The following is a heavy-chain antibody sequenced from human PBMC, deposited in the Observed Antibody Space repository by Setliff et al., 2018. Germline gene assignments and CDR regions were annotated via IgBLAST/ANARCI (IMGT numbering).Heavy chain of an antibody. Sequence: PSETLSLTCAVSGFSISSGYYWGWIRQPPGKGLEWIVNIHHSGKAYYNPSLKSRVTMSVDTSKNHVSLKLSSVTAADTAVYYCARAHTWSLPNDNSGYPGWFDPWGQGPRSPSPQ. CDR1: GFSISSGYY. D-gene: IGHD3-22*01. V-gene: IGHV4-38-2*01. J-gene: IGHJ5*02. CDR3: ARAHTWSLPNDNSGYPGWFDP. CDR2: IHHSGKA.